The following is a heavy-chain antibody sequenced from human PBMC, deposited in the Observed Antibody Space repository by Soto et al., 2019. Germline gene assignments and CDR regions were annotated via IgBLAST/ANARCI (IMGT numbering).Heavy chain of an antibody. J-gene: IGHJ3*02. Sequence: PGASLKISCKGSGYSFTSYWIGWVRQMPGKGLEWMGIIYPGDSDTRYSPSFQGQVTISADKSISTAYLQWSSLEASDTAMYYCATPKQQLEQGGSAAFDIWGQGTMVTVSS. V-gene: IGHV5-51*01. CDR2: IYPGDSDT. D-gene: IGHD6-13*01. CDR3: ATPKQQLEQGGSAAFDI. CDR1: GYSFTSYW.